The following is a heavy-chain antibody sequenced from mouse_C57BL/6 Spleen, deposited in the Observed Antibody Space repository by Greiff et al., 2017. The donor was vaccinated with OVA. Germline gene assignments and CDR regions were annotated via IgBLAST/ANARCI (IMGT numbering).Heavy chain of an antibody. V-gene: IGHV5-9-1*02. CDR2: ISSGGDYI. J-gene: IGHJ4*01. D-gene: IGHD4-1*01. CDR3: TRDQANGDVEGAMDY. Sequence: EVMLVESGEGLVKPGGSLKLSCAASGFTFSSYAMSWVRQTPEKRLEWVAYISSGGDYIYYADTVKGRFTISRDNARNTLYLQMSSLKSEDTAMYYCTRDQANGDVEGAMDYWGQGTSVTVSS. CDR1: GFTFSSYA.